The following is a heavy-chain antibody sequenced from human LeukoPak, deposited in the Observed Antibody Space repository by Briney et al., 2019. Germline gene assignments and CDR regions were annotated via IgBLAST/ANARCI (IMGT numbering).Heavy chain of an antibody. CDR3: ARGRYCGGGCYWD. V-gene: IGHV1-69*05. CDR2: IIPIFGTA. Sequence: SVKVSCKASGGTFSSYAISWVRQAPGQGLEWMGRIIPIFGTANYAQKFQGRVTITTDESTSTAYMELSSLRSEDTAVYYCARGRYCGGGCYWDWGQGIPVTVSS. D-gene: IGHD2-21*02. CDR1: GGTFSSYA. J-gene: IGHJ4*02.